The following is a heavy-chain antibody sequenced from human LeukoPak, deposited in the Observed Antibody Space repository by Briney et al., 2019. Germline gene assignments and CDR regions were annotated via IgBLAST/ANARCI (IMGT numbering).Heavy chain of an antibody. V-gene: IGHV1-69*13. CDR2: IIPIFGTA. J-gene: IGHJ4*02. D-gene: IGHD3-22*01. CDR1: GGTFSSYA. Sequence: SVKVSCKASGGTFSSYAISWVRQAPGQGLELMGGIIPIFGTANYAQKFQGRVTITADESTSTAYMELSSLRSEDTAVYYCARGDYYDSSGYYAPFDYWGQGTLVTVSS. CDR3: ARGDYYDSSGYYAPFDY.